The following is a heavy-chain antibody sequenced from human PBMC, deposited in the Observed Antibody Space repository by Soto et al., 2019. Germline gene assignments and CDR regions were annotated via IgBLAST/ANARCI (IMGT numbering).Heavy chain of an antibody. J-gene: IGHJ6*02. CDR3: ARDGYYGSGSRLYYDYYGMDV. CDR2: IWYDGSNK. CDR1: GFTFSSYG. V-gene: IGHV3-33*01. Sequence: QVQLVESGGGVVQPGRSLRLSCAASGFTFSSYGMHWVRQAPGKGLEWVAVIWYDGSNKYYADSVKGRFTISRDNSKNTLYLQMNSLRAEDTAVYYCARDGYYGSGSRLYYDYYGMDVWGQGTTVTVSS. D-gene: IGHD3-10*01.